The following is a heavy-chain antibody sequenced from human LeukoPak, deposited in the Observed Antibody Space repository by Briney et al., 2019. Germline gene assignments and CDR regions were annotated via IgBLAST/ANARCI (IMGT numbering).Heavy chain of an antibody. J-gene: IGHJ6*02. CDR1: GGSFSGYY. D-gene: IGHD5-18*01. CDR3: ARRGRLWLLYYYYGMDV. CDR2: INHSGST. V-gene: IGHV4-34*01. Sequence: SETLSLTCAVYGGSFSGYYWSWIRQPPGKGLEWIGEINHSGSTNYNPSLKSRVTTSVDTSKNQFSLKLSSVTAADTAVYYCARRGRLWLLYYYYGMDVWGQGTTVTVSS.